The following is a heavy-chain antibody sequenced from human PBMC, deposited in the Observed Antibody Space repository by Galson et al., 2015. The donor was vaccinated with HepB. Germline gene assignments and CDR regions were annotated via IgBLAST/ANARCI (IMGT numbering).Heavy chain of an antibody. CDR1: GYTFTSYG. CDR3: ARGCSSTSCPKHLFDY. V-gene: IGHV1-18*01. CDR2: ISAYNGNT. D-gene: IGHD2-2*01. Sequence: SVKVSCKASGYTFTSYGISWVRQAPGQGLEWMGWISAYNGNTNYAQKLQGRVTMTTDTSTSTAYMELRSLRSDDTAVYYCARGCSSTSCPKHLFDYWGQGTLVTASS. J-gene: IGHJ4*02.